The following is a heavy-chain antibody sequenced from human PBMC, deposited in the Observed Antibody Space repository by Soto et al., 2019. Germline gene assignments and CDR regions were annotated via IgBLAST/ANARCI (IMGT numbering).Heavy chain of an antibody. CDR3: ARGVVVVPAAMPGEVDY. CDR1: GYTFTSYA. D-gene: IGHD2-2*01. Sequence: ASLKVSCKASGYTFTSYAMHWVRQAPGQRLEWMGWINAGNGNTKYSQKFQGRVTITRDTSASTAYMELSSLRSEDTAVYYCARGVVVVPAAMPGEVDYWGQGTLVTVSS. V-gene: IGHV1-3*01. J-gene: IGHJ4*02. CDR2: INAGNGNT.